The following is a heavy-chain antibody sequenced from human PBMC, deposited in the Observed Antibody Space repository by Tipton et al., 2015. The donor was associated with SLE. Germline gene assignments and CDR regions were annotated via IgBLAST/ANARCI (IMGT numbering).Heavy chain of an antibody. J-gene: IGHJ4*01. V-gene: IGHV3-30-3*01. D-gene: IGHD6-13*01. Sequence: SLRLSCAASGFTFNNYVMNWVRQAPGKGLEWVAVMSSDGTEKYYADSVRGRFTISRDNSKNTLYLQMNSLRPDDTALYYCAREQQGFDYWGQGTLVSVSS. CDR3: AREQQGFDY. CDR1: GFTFNNYV. CDR2: MSSDGTEK.